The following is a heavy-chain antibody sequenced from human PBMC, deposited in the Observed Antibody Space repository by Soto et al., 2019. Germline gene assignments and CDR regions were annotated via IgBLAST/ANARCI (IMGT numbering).Heavy chain of an antibody. CDR3: AKGDRIAAAGHFDY. CDR2: ISHDGSNK. D-gene: IGHD6-13*01. J-gene: IGHJ4*02. V-gene: IGHV3-30*18. CDR1: GFTFSSYG. Sequence: QVQLVESGGGVVQPGRSLRLSCAASGFTFSSYGMHWVRQAPGKGLEWVSVISHDGSNKYYADSVKGRFTISRDNSKNPRYLQMNSLRAEDTAVYYCAKGDRIAAAGHFDYWGQGTLVTVSS.